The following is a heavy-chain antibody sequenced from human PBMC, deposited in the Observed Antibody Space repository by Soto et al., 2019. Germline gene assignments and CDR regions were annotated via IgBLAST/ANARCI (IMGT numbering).Heavy chain of an antibody. J-gene: IGHJ4*02. CDR3: AGGGVVPAAIQGY. D-gene: IGHD2-2*02. CDR2: IKQDGSEK. Sequence: EVQLVESGGGLVQPGGSLRLSCAASGFTFSSYWMSWVRQAPGKGLEWVANIKQDGSEKYYVDSVKGRFTISRDNAKKSLYLQMNSLRAEDTAVYYCAGGGVVPAAIQGYWGQGTLVTVSS. CDR1: GFTFSSYW. V-gene: IGHV3-7*04.